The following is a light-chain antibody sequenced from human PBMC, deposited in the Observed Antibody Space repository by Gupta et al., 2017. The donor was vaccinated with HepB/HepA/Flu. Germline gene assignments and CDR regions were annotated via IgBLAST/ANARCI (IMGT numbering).Light chain of an antibody. V-gene: IGKV1-39*01. CDR1: QSISAY. J-gene: IGKJ2*01. CDR3: QQSYIIPYT. Sequence: DIQMTQSPSSLSAYVGDRVTIPCRASQSISAYLNWYQQKSGRAPRLVIYGASNLQTGVPSRFSGSGAGTDFTLTSSNLQPEDVATFYCQQSYIIPYTFGPGTKVEI. CDR2: GAS.